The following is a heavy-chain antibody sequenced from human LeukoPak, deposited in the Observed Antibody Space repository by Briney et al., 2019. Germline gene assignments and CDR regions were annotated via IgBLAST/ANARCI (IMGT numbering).Heavy chain of an antibody. CDR2: IRYDGSNK. CDR3: ASEAAAGTYYYYGMDV. Sequence: GGSLRLSCAASGFTFSSYGMHWVRQAPGKGLEWVAFIRYDGSNKYYADSVKGRFTISRDNSKNTLYLQMNSLRAEDTAVYYCASEAAAGTYYYYGMDVWGQGTTVTVSS. V-gene: IGHV3-30*02. D-gene: IGHD6-13*01. J-gene: IGHJ6*02. CDR1: GFTFSSYG.